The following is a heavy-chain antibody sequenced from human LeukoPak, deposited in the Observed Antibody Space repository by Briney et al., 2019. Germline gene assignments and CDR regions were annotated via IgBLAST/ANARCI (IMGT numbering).Heavy chain of an antibody. Sequence: PSETLSLTCAVYGGSFSGYYWSWIRQPPGKGLEWIGEINHSGSTNYNPSLKSRVTISVDTSKNQFSLKLSPVTAADTAVYYCARSGDGYNYGDYWGQGTLVTVSS. CDR3: ARSGDGYNYGDY. CDR2: INHSGST. V-gene: IGHV4-34*01. J-gene: IGHJ4*02. D-gene: IGHD5-24*01. CDR1: GGSFSGYY.